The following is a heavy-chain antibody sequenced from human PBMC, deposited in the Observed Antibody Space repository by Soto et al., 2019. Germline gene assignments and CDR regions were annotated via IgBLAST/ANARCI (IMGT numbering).Heavy chain of an antibody. D-gene: IGHD1-1*01. CDR2: VCYSGTS. J-gene: IGHJ1*01. V-gene: IGHV4-39*01. CDR1: GGSLRGCCYC. Sequence: PPETLSHPCRVSGGSLRGCCYCGCWLRQPPGKALEWIGTVCYSGTSYFNPSLKSRVTTSVDTSKNQFSLSLRYVTAADTATYLVWLLERLHPRSTHF. CDR3: WLLERLHPRSTHF.